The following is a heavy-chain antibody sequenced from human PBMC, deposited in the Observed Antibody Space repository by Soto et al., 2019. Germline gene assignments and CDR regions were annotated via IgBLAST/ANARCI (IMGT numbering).Heavy chain of an antibody. CDR1: GLPFSSYS. CDR2: ISSSSSTI. D-gene: IGHD3-22*01. CDR3: GGDSSGYYYPDVFDI. V-gene: IGHV3-48*02. J-gene: IGHJ3*02. Sequence: SLRLSSAASGLPFSSYSISWCRHDPGKGMEWVSYISSSSSTIYYADSVKGRFTISRDNAKNSLYLQMNSLRDEDTAVYYCGGDSSGYYYPDVFDIWGQGTMVTVSS.